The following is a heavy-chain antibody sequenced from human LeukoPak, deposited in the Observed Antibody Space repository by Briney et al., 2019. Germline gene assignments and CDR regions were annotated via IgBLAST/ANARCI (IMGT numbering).Heavy chain of an antibody. CDR2: IKHDGSEK. V-gene: IGHV3-7*01. Sequence: GGSLRLSCAASGFTFSSKWMSWVRQAPGKGLEWVANIKHDGSEKYYVDSVKGRFTISRDNAKNSLFLEMNSLGAEDTAVYYCARDGSGEWPIGYWGQGTLVTVSS. CDR3: ARDGSGEWPIGY. J-gene: IGHJ4*02. D-gene: IGHD3-10*01. CDR1: GFTFSSKW.